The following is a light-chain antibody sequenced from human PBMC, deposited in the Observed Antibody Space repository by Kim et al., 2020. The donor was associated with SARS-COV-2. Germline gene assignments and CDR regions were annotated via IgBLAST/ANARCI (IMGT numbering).Light chain of an antibody. Sequence: LSPGERATLACRASQSFSSYLAWYQQKPGQAPRLLIYDASKRATGIPARFSGGGSGTDFTLTISSLEPEDFAVYYCQQGSNWPLSLGGGTKVDIK. V-gene: IGKV3-11*01. CDR1: QSFSSY. J-gene: IGKJ4*01. CDR3: QQGSNWPLS. CDR2: DAS.